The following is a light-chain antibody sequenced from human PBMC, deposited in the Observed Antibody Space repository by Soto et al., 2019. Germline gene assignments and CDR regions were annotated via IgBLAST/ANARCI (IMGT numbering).Light chain of an antibody. CDR3: QQHNSYSPLT. Sequence: DIQITQSPSSLSPPVWDRVTINCRSSQGIANYLAWYQQKPGKVPKLLNYAASTLQSGVPSRFSGSGSGTDFTLTISSLQPDDFATYYCQQHNSYSPLTFGGGTKVDIK. J-gene: IGKJ4*01. V-gene: IGKV1-27*01. CDR1: QGIANY. CDR2: AAS.